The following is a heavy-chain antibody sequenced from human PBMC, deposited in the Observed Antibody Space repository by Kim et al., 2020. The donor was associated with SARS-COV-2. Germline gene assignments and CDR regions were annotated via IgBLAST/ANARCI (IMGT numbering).Heavy chain of an antibody. CDR1: GFTFRNYA. J-gene: IGHJ4*02. D-gene: IGHD2-15*01. CDR3: AKGGGSCSGGSCTPFDH. Sequence: GGSLRLSCAASGFTFRNYAMSWVRQAPGKGPEWVSVVDAGGGTTYYADSVKGRFTFSRDNSKNTPYLQMNSLRAEDTAVYYCAKGGGSCSGGSCTPFDHWGQGTLVTVSS. V-gene: IGHV3-23*01. CDR2: VDAGGGTT.